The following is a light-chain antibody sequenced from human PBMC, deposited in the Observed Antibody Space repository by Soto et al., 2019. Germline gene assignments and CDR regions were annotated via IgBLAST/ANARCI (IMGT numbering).Light chain of an antibody. Sequence: EIVMTQSPVTLSVSPGEIASLSFSASQSVINSYLAWYQQKPGQAPRLLIFGASTRAAGIPARFSGSGSGTEFTLTISSLQSEDFAVYYCQQYSNWPLTFGGGTKVDI. J-gene: IGKJ4*01. CDR2: GAS. CDR1: QSVINSY. CDR3: QQYSNWPLT. V-gene: IGKV3-15*01.